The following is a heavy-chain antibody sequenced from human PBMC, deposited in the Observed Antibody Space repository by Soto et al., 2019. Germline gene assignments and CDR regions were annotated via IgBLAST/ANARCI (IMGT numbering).Heavy chain of an antibody. J-gene: IGHJ4*02. D-gene: IGHD3-22*01. Sequence: QVQLVQSGAEVKKPGSSVKVSCKASGGTFSSYAISWGRQAPGQGLEWMGGIIPICGTANYAQKFQGRVTITADESTSTAYMELSSLRSEDTAVYYCARGYSYDSSGYYSNAYYFDYWGQGTLVTVSS. CDR2: IIPICGTA. CDR3: ARGYSYDSSGYYSNAYYFDY. CDR1: GGTFSSYA. V-gene: IGHV1-69*01.